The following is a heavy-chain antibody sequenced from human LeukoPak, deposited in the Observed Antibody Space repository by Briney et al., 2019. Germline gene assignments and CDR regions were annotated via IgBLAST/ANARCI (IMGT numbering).Heavy chain of an antibody. CDR1: GFTFDDYG. V-gene: IGHV3-7*01. D-gene: IGHD3-3*01. J-gene: IGHJ4*02. CDR2: IKQDGSEK. Sequence: GGSLRLSCAASGFTFDDYGMSWVRQAPGKGLEWVANIKQDGSEKYYVDSVKGRFTISRDNAKNSLYLQMNSLRAEDTAVYYCAASYYDFWSGYFCFDYWGQGTLVTVSS. CDR3: AASYYDFWSGYFCFDY.